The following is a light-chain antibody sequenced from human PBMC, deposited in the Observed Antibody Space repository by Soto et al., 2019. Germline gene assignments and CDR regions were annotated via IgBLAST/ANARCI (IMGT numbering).Light chain of an antibody. J-gene: IGLJ1*01. CDR3: SSYTSRSTLV. CDR2: EVS. V-gene: IGLV2-14*01. Sequence: QSVLTQPASVSGSPGQSITISCTGTSSDVGGYNYVSWYQQHPGKAPKLMIYEVSNRPSGVSNRFSGSKSGNTASLTISGLQAEDEADYYCSSYTSRSTLVFGTGTKLNVL. CDR1: SSDVGGYNY.